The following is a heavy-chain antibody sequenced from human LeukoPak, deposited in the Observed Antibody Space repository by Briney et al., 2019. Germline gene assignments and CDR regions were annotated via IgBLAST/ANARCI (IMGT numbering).Heavy chain of an antibody. D-gene: IGHD6-13*01. CDR3: ARGLSNSWYYFHY. CDR2: ISATGDT. Sequence: SETLSLTCAVYGGSFSGYSWTWIRQPAGKGLEWIGRISATGDTNYNPSLKSRVTMSVDTSKNQFSLNLSSVTAADTAVYFCARGLSNSWYYFHYWGQGTLVTVSS. CDR1: GGSFSGYS. V-gene: IGHV4-59*10. J-gene: IGHJ4*02.